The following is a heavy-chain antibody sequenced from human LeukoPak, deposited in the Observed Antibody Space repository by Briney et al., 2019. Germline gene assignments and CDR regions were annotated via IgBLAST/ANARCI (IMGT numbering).Heavy chain of an antibody. D-gene: IGHD3-10*01. CDR1: GGSFSGYY. CDR3: ARDSIAMVRGARYNWFDP. V-gene: IGHV4-34*01. Sequence: PSETLSLTCAVYGGSFSGYYWSWIRQPPGKGLEWIGEINHSGSTNYNPSLKSRVTISVDTSKNQFSLKLSSVTAADTAVYYCARDSIAMVRGARYNWFDPWGQGTLVTVSS. CDR2: INHSGST. J-gene: IGHJ5*02.